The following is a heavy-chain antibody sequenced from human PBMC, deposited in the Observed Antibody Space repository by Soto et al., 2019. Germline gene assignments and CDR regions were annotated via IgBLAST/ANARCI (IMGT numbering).Heavy chain of an antibody. V-gene: IGHV4-34*01. CDR2: INHSGST. Sequence: TAATLAVTCAVYCGSYSGYYWSWIRQPPGKGLEWIGEINHSGSTNYNPSLKSRVTISVDTSKNHFSLKLSYVTAADTAVYYCARGRRRTRSPTDRYDFWSGQEAGDAFDIWGQGTMVT. D-gene: IGHD3-3*01. CDR1: CGSYSGYY. J-gene: IGHJ3*02. CDR3: ARGRRRTRSPTDRYDFWSGQEAGDAFDI.